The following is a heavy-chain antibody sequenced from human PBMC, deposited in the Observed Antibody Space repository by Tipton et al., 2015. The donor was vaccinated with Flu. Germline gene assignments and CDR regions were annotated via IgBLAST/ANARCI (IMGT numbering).Heavy chain of an antibody. CDR1: GFTFDDYA. Sequence: SLRLSCAASGFTFDDYAMHWVRQAPGKGLEWVSGISWNSGSIGYADSVKGRFTISRDNAKNSLYLQMNSLRAEDTALYYCAKDITGLFTAFDYWGQGTLVPVSS. V-gene: IGHV3-9*01. J-gene: IGHJ4*02. CDR2: ISWNSGSI. CDR3: AKDITGLFTAFDY. D-gene: IGHD2-21*01.